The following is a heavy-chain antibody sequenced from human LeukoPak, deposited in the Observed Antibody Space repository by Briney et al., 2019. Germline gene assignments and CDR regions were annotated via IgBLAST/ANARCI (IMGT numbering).Heavy chain of an antibody. Sequence: PSETLSLTCTVSGGSISSDLYYWTWIRQPAGKGLEWIGRIYSNGCTDYNPSLKSRVTTTLDTSKNQCSLRLGLVTAADTAFYYCARGSGWNSFDPWGKGTLVTVS. D-gene: IGHD6-19*01. V-gene: IGHV4-61*02. CDR1: GGSISSDLYY. J-gene: IGHJ5*02. CDR2: IYSNGCT. CDR3: ARGSGWNSFDP.